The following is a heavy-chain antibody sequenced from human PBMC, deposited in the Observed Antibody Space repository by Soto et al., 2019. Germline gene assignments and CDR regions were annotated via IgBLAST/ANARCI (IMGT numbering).Heavy chain of an antibody. CDR3: ARLSQATGLVMGSGDMDV. CDR2: INHSGST. CDR1: GGSFSGYY. Sequence: QVQLQQWGAGLLKPSETLSLTCAVYGGSFSGYYWSWIRQPPGKGLEWIGEINHSGSTNYNPSLKSRVTISVDTSKNQFSLKLSSVTAADTAVYYCARLSQATGLVMGSGDMDVWGQGTTVTVSS. J-gene: IGHJ6*02. D-gene: IGHD3-9*01. V-gene: IGHV4-34*01.